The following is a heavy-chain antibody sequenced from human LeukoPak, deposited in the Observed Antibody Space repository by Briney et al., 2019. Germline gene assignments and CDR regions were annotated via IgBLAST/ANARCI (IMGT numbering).Heavy chain of an antibody. J-gene: IGHJ4*02. V-gene: IGHV1-69*05. D-gene: IGHD3-22*01. Sequence: SVKVSCKASGGTFSSYAISWVRQAPGQGLEWMGGIIPIFGTANYAQKFQGRVTITTDESTSTAYMELSSLRSEGTAVYYCARADYYDSSGYLLEVYYFDYWGQGTLVTVSS. CDR3: ARADYYDSSGYLLEVYYFDY. CDR1: GGTFSSYA. CDR2: IIPIFGTA.